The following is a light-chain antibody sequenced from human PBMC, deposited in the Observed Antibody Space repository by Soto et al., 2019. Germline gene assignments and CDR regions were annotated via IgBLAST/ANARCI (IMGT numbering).Light chain of an antibody. Sequence: IVLTQSPATLSLSPGKRATLSCRASQNISNYLIWYQQKPGQAPRLLIYDVSNRAAGIPARFSGSGSGTEFTLTISSLQSEDFALYYCHQYNSWPPGTFGQGTKVDIK. CDR2: DVS. CDR3: HQYNSWPPGT. CDR1: QNISNY. V-gene: IGKV3D-15*01. J-gene: IGKJ2*01.